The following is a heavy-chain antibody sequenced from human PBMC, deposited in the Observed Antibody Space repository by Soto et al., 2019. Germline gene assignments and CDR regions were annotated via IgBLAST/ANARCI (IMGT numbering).Heavy chain of an antibody. CDR2: IRSKAYGGTT. Sequence: GGSLRLSCTASGFTFGDYAMSWVRQAPGKGLEWVGFIRSKAYGGTTEYAASVQMDSLRPEDTAVYYCAKEVFTGYDYKSFHYHVVDVWGPGTTVTVSS. J-gene: IGHJ6*02. CDR3: VDV. V-gene: IGHV3-49*04. D-gene: IGHD5-12*01. CDR1: GFTFGDYA.